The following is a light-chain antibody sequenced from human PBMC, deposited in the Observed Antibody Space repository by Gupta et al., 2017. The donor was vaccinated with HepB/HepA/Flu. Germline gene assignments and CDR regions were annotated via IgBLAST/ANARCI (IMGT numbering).Light chain of an antibody. Sequence: DIVMTQSPLSLPVTPGEPASISCRSSQSLLSSNGYNFLDWYLQKPGQSPQLLIHLGSSRASGVPDRFSGSGSGAXFTLKIXRVEAEDVGIYYCMQALQDPSTFGXGTKMEIK. J-gene: IGKJ2*02. V-gene: IGKV2-28*01. CDR3: MQALQDPST. CDR1: QSLLSSNGYNF. CDR2: LGS.